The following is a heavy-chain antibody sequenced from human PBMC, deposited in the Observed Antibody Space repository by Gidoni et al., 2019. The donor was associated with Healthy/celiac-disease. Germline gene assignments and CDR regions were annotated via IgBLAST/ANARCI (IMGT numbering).Heavy chain of an antibody. J-gene: IGHJ6*02. Sequence: QVQLVVSGGGVVQPGRSLRLSCAASGCTFSSYGMHWFRQAPGKGLGWVAVIWYDGSNKYYADSVKGRFTISRDNSKNTLYLQMNSLRAEDTAVYYCARESIGTSFQSYYYYYYGMDVWGQGTTVTVSS. V-gene: IGHV3-33*01. CDR3: ARESIGTSFQSYYYYYYGMDV. D-gene: IGHD2-2*01. CDR1: GCTFSSYG. CDR2: IWYDGSNK.